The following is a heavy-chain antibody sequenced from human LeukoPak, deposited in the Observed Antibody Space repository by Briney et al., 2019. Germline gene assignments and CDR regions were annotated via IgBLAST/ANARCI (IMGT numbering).Heavy chain of an antibody. V-gene: IGHV3-33*01. CDR1: GFTFSIYG. J-gene: IGHJ6*02. CDR2: IWYDGSNK. D-gene: IGHD2-15*01. Sequence: GGSLRLSCAASGFTFSIYGMHWVRQAPGKGLEWVAVIWYDGSNKYYADSVKGRFTISRDNSKNTLYLQMNSLRAEDTAVYYCARGAVVAGTLDNYIMDVWGQGTTVTVSS. CDR3: ARGAVVAGTLDNYIMDV.